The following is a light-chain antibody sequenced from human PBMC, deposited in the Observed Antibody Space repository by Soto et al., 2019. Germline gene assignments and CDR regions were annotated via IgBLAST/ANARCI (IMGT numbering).Light chain of an antibody. Sequence: QSVLTQPASVSGSPGQSITISCSGTTFDVGGYNYVSWFQQYPGKAPKLLIYEVYNRPSGISHRFSGSKSGSTASLTISGLQPEDEADYYCSSYSSTATVEKVCGTGTKVTVL. CDR1: TFDVGGYNY. CDR3: SSYSSTATVEKV. V-gene: IGLV2-14*01. CDR2: EVY. J-gene: IGLJ1*01.